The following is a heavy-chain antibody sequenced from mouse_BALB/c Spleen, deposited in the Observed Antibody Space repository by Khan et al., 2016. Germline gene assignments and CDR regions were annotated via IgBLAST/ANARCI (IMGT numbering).Heavy chain of an antibody. CDR1: GFSLTNSG. V-gene: IGHV2-9*02. J-gene: IGHJ3*01. D-gene: IGHD2-4*01. CDR2: IWPGGST. CDR3: AREDQDYDAWFAS. Sequence: VQLKESGPGLVAPSQSLSITCTVSGFSLTNSGVHWIRQPPGKGLEWLGVIWPGGSTDYNSALMSRLSITNDNSQNQVFLKMISLQTDDTAMYYCAREDQDYDAWFASWGQGTLVIVSA.